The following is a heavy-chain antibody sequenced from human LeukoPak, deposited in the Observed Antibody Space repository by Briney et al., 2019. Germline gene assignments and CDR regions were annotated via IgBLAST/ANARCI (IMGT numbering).Heavy chain of an antibody. Sequence: GGSLSLSCAASGFTFSSYSMNWVRQAPGKGLEWVSSISSSSSYIYYADSVKGRFTISRDNAKNSLYLQMNSLRAEDTAVYYCAREGYDILTGDAFDIWGQGTMVTVSS. D-gene: IGHD3-9*01. V-gene: IGHV3-21*01. CDR1: GFTFSSYS. CDR3: AREGYDILTGDAFDI. J-gene: IGHJ3*02. CDR2: ISSSSSYI.